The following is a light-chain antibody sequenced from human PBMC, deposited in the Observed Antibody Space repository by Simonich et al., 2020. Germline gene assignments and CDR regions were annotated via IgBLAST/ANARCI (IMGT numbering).Light chain of an antibody. J-gene: IGLJ3*02. CDR2: EGS. Sequence: QSALTQPASVSGSPGQSIPISCTGTSRDVGSYNLVSWYQQHPAKAPKLMIYEGSKRPSGVAKRFSGYKSGNTAYLTISGLQAEDEADYYCCSYAGSSTWVFGGGTKLTVL. V-gene: IGLV2-23*01. CDR3: CSYAGSSTWV. CDR1: SRDVGSYNL.